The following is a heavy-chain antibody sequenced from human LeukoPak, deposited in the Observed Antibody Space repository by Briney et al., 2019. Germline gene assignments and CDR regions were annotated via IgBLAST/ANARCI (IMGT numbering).Heavy chain of an antibody. CDR3: ARDTTAAFFFDY. J-gene: IGHJ4*02. CDR1: GGSISSYY. D-gene: IGHD1-14*01. CDR2: IYYSGST. Sequence: LSETLSLTCTVSGGSISSYYWSWIRQPPGKGLEWIGYIYYSGSTNYNPSLKSRVTISVDTSKNQFSLKLSSVTAADTAVYYCARDTTAAFFFDYWGQGTLVTVSS. V-gene: IGHV4-59*01.